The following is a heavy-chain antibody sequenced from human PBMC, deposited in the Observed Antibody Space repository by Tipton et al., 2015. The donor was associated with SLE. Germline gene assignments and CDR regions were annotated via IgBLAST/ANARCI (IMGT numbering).Heavy chain of an antibody. CDR3: ASGRYSYGYETPTWFDP. V-gene: IGHV4-39*07. D-gene: IGHD5-18*01. J-gene: IGHJ5*02. Sequence: TLSLTCTVSGGPISSSSHYWGWIRQPPGKGLEWIGSTYYSGSTYYNPSLKSRVTITVDTSKNQFSLKLSSVTAADTAVYYCASGRYSYGYETPTWFDPLGQGTLATVSS. CDR2: TYYSGST. CDR1: GGPISSSSHY.